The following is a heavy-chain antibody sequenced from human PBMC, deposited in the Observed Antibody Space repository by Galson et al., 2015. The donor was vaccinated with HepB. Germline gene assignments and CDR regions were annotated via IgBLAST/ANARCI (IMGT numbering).Heavy chain of an antibody. J-gene: IGHJ6*02. CDR1: GFTFSNAW. V-gene: IGHV3-15*01. CDR2: IKSKTDGGTT. CDR3: TTDRVVVAATPHYYYYGMDV. Sequence: SLRLSCAASGFTFSNAWMSWVRQAPGKGLEWVGRIKSKTDGGTTDYAAPVKGRFTISRDDSKNTLYLQMNSLKTEDTAVYYCTTDRVVVAATPHYYYYGMDVWGQGTTVTVSS. D-gene: IGHD2-15*01.